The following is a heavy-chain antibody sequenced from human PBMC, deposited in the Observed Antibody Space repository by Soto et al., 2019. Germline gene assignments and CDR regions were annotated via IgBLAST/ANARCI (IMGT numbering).Heavy chain of an antibody. CDR1: GGSVSSGRYY. J-gene: IGHJ4*02. CDR3: AREGTGDPTFFDY. D-gene: IGHD1-1*01. V-gene: IGHV4-61*01. Sequence: PSETLSLTCTVSGGSVSSGRYYWSWIRQPPGKGLEWIGYIYYSGNSHYNPSLKSRVTISLDTSKNQFSLKLSSVSAADTAVYYCAREGTGDPTFFDYWVQGTVVTVSS. CDR2: IYYSGNS.